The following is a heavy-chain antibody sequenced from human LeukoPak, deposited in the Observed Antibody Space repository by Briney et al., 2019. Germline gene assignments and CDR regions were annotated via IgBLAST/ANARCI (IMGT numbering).Heavy chain of an antibody. CDR1: GGSFSGYY. CDR2: IYYSGST. D-gene: IGHD3-3*01. CDR3: ARAYYDFWSGYQENYYYYYMDV. J-gene: IGHJ6*03. Sequence: SETLSLTCAVYGGSFSGYYWSWIRQPPGKGLEWIGYIYYSGSTNYNPSLKSRVTISVDTSKNQFSLKLSSVTAADTAVCYCARAYYDFWSGYQENYYYYYMDVWGKGTTVTVSS. V-gene: IGHV4-59*01.